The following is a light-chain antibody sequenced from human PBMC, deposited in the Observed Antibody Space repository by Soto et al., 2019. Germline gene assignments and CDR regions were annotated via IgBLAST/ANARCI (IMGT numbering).Light chain of an antibody. CDR1: SNDVGAYNY. J-gene: IGLJ2*01. CDR3: CSFAGSHNPHVV. CDR2: DVT. V-gene: IGLV2-11*01. Sequence: QSALTQPRSVSGSPGQSVTISCTGTSNDVGAYNYVSWYQQHPGKGPKLMIYDVTRRPSGVPDRFSGSKSGNTASLTISGLQDEDEADYYCCSFAGSHNPHVVFGGGTKLTVL.